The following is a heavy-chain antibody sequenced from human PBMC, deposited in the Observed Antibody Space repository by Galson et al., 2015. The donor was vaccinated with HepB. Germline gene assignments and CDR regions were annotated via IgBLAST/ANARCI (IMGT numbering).Heavy chain of an antibody. CDR3: AKDRDYYYYYYMDV. CDR2: IKSKTDGGTT. CDR1: GFTFSNAW. J-gene: IGHJ6*03. V-gene: IGHV3-15*01. Sequence: SLRLSCAASGFTFSNAWMSWVRQAPGKGLEWVGRIKSKTDGGTTDYAAPVKGRFTISRDNSKNTLYLQMNSLRAEDTAVYYCAKDRDYYYYYYMDVWGKGTTVTVSS.